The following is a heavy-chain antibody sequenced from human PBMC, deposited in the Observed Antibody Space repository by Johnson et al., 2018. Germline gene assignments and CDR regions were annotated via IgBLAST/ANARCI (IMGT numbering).Heavy chain of an antibody. J-gene: IGHJ6*03. Sequence: QVQLQESGPGLLKPSETLSLTCTVSGDSISGYYWSWIRQAPGKGLEWIGFMYSSGSTNYNPSLESRVSISVDRSKNQFSRKLTSVTAADTAVYYWARGVAPGTLDYYYYMVVWGKGTTVTVSS. CDR1: GDSISGYY. CDR2: MYSSGST. V-gene: IGHV4-59*01. D-gene: IGHD6-13*01. CDR3: ARGVAPGTLDYYYYMVV.